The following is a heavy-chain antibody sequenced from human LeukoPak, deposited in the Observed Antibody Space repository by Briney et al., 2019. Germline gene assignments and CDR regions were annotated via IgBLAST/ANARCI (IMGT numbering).Heavy chain of an antibody. CDR3: ARDRKVVAASYYYGMDV. V-gene: IGHV4-4*07. Sequence: SETLSLTCTVSGGSLSSYYWSWIRQPAGKGLEWIGRIYTSGSTNYNPSLKSRVTISVDTTKNQSSLMLSSVTAADTAVYYCARDRKVVAASYYYGMDVWGQGTTVTVSS. CDR1: GGSLSSYY. J-gene: IGHJ6*02. D-gene: IGHD2-15*01. CDR2: IYTSGST.